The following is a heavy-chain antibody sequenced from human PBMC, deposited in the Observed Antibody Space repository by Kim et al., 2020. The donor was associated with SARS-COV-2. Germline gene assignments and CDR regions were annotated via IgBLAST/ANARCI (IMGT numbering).Heavy chain of an antibody. V-gene: IGHV1-18*04. CDR3: ARFVRGVIPYYYYGMDV. J-gene: IGHJ6*02. CDR2: ISAYNGNT. CDR1: GYTVTSYG. D-gene: IGHD3-10*02. Sequence: ASVKVSCKASGYTVTSYGISWVRQAPGQGLEWMGWISAYNGNTDYAQGLQGRVTKTTDTSTNTAYMELRSLRSDDTAVYYCARFVRGVIPYYYYGMDVWGQGTMVTVSS.